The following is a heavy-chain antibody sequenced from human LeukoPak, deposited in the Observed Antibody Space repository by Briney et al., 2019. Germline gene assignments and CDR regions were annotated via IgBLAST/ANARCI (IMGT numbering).Heavy chain of an antibody. J-gene: IGHJ5*02. V-gene: IGHV4-39*01. Sequence: PSETLSLTCAVSGGSISSSNYYWGWIRQPPGQGRVWIGSIYYSGNTYYNPSLKSRVTISVDTSKNQFSLKLSSVTATDTAVYYCARRRAGRDWFDPWGQGTLVTVSS. CDR2: IYYSGNT. CDR3: ARRRAGRDWFDP. D-gene: IGHD6-19*01. CDR1: GGSISSSNYY.